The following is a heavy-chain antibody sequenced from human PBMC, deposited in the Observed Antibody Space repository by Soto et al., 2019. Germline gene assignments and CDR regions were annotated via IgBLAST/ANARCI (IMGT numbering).Heavy chain of an antibody. CDR3: AREGAAADAFDI. V-gene: IGHV3-21*01. Sequence: GGSLRLSCAASGFTFSSYSMNWVRQAPGKGLEWVSSISSSSSYIYYADSVKGRFTISRDNAKNSLYLQMNSLRAEDTAVYYCAREGAAADAFDIWGKGTMVTVS. CDR2: ISSSSSYI. J-gene: IGHJ3*02. CDR1: GFTFSSYS. D-gene: IGHD6-13*01.